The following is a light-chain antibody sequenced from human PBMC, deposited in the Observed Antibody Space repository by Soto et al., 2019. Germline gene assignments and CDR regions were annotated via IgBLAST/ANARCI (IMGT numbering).Light chain of an antibody. CDR2: EVS. V-gene: IGLV2-8*01. J-gene: IGLJ2*01. CDR1: SCTVGGYNY. Sequence: QSALTQPPSASGSPGQSVTISCTGTSCTVGGYNYVSWYQQHPGKAPKLMISEVSKRPSGVPDRFSGSKSGNTASLTVSGLQAEDEADYYCSSFAGNNNLVFGGGTKLTVL. CDR3: SSFAGNNNLV.